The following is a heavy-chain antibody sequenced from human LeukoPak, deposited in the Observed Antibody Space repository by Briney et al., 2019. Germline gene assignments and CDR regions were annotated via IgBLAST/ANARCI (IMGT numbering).Heavy chain of an antibody. V-gene: IGHV1-18*01. CDR1: GYTFTSYG. D-gene: IGHD3-10*01. CDR2: ISAYNGNT. J-gene: IGHJ4*02. Sequence: ASVKVSCKASGYTFTSYGISWVRQAPGQGLEWMGWISAYNGNTNYAQKLQGRVTMTTDTSTSTAYMELRSLRSDDTVVYYCARVGLYYGSGYPAYWGQGTLVTVSS. CDR3: ARVGLYYGSGYPAY.